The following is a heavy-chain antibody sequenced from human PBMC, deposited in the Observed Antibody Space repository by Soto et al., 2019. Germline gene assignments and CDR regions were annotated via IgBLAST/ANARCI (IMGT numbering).Heavy chain of an antibody. V-gene: IGHV1-2*04. CDR3: ARTSYYGSGSYYWFDP. Sequence: QVQLVQSGAEVKKPGASVKVSCKASGYTFTGYYMHWVRQAPGQGLEWMGWINPNSGGTNYAQKFQGWVTMTRDTSISTAYMELSRLRSDDTAVYYCARTSYYGSGSYYWFDPWGQGTLVTVSS. D-gene: IGHD3-10*01. J-gene: IGHJ5*02. CDR2: INPNSGGT. CDR1: GYTFTGYY.